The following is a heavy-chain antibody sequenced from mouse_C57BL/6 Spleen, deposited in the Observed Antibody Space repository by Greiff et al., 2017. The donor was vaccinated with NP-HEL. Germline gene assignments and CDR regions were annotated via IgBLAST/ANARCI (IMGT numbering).Heavy chain of an antibody. CDR1: GYTFTDYY. Sequence: VKLMESGAELVRPGASVKLSCKASGYTFTDYYINWVKQRPGQGLEWIARIYPGSSNTYYNEKFKGKATLTAEKSSSTAYMQLSSLTSEESAVYCCARERSDAMDYWGQGTSVTVSS. CDR3: ARERSDAMDY. CDR2: IYPGSSNT. V-gene: IGHV1-76*01. J-gene: IGHJ4*01.